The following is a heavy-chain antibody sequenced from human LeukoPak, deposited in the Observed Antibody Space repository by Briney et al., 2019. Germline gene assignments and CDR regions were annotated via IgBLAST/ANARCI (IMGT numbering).Heavy chain of an antibody. Sequence: GSLRLSCAASGFTFSDHSMNWVRQAPGKGLEWISYIGIDSGNTNYADSVKGRFTISGDKAKNSLYLQMNSLRVEGTAVYYCARDYKYAFDNWGQETLVTVSS. V-gene: IGHV3-48*01. CDR3: ARDYKYAFDN. CDR2: IGIDSGNT. D-gene: IGHD5-24*01. CDR1: GFTFSDHS. J-gene: IGHJ4*02.